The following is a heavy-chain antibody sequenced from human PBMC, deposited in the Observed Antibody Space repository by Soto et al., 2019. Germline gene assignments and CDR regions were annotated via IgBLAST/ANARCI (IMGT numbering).Heavy chain of an antibody. CDR1: GGSISSCGYS. CDR3: ARARGYYYGSGTRTRGFDP. V-gene: IGHV4-30-2*01. J-gene: IGHJ5*02. CDR2: IYHSGST. D-gene: IGHD3-10*01. Sequence: PSETLSLTCAVSGGSISSCGYSWSWIRQPPGKGLKWIGYIYHSGSTYYNPSLKSRVTISVDTSKNQFSLKLSSVTAADTAVYYCARARGYYYGSGTRTRGFDPWGQGTLVTVSS.